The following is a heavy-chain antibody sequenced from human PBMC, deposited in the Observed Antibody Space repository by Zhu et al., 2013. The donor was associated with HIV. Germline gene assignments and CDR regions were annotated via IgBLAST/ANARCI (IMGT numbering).Heavy chain of an antibody. CDR1: GGTLKNYV. J-gene: IGHJ4*02. D-gene: IGHD6-6*01. CDR2: ILPDLDIV. Sequence: QVQPVQSGAEVKKPGSSVKVSCKSSGGTLKNYVISWVRQAPEQGLEWMGWILPDLDIVDYAQKFQGRVTITADESTSTAYMELSSLRSEDTAVYYCARGATEYSSSSGFDYWGQGTLVTVSS. V-gene: IGHV1-69*04. CDR3: ARGATEYSSSSGFDY.